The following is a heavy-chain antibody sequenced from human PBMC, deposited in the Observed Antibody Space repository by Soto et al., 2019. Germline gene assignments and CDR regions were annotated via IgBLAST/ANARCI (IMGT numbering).Heavy chain of an antibody. CDR1: GYSFTSYW. J-gene: IGHJ4*02. D-gene: IGHD3-3*01. V-gene: IGHV5-51*01. Sequence: PGESLKISCKGSGYSFTSYWIGWVRQMPGKGLEWMGIIYPGDSDTRYSPSFQGQVTISADKSISTAYLQWSSLKASDTAMYYCARHGSFGRVRVLEWLLYPRFDDWGKGTLVTVSS. CDR3: ARHGSFGRVRVLEWLLYPRFDD. CDR2: IYPGDSDT.